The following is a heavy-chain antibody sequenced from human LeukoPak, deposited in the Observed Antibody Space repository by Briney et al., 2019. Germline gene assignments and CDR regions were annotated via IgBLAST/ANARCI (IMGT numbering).Heavy chain of an antibody. Sequence: SETLSLTCTVSGGSISSYYWSWIRQPPGKGLESIGYIYYSGSTNYNPSLKSRFTISVDTSKNQFSLKLSSVTAADTAVYYCARDYYDSSGYYYGDAFDIWGQGTMVTVSS. V-gene: IGHV4-59*01. D-gene: IGHD3-22*01. CDR3: ARDYYDSSGYYYGDAFDI. CDR1: GGSISSYY. J-gene: IGHJ3*02. CDR2: IYYSGST.